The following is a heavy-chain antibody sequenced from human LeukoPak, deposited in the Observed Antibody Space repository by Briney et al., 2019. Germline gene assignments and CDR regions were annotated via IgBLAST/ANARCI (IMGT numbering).Heavy chain of an antibody. Sequence: GATVKVSCKASGDSSRTNAIVWIRQAPGQRLEWMGWISAGSGNTKLSQKFQDRLSITRDTAASTVYMELSSLRSGDTAVYYCARDPGPTNGDLDYWGQGTLVTVSS. J-gene: IGHJ4*02. CDR1: GDSSRTNA. CDR3: ARDPGPTNGDLDY. V-gene: IGHV1-3*01. CDR2: ISAGSGNT. D-gene: IGHD2-8*01.